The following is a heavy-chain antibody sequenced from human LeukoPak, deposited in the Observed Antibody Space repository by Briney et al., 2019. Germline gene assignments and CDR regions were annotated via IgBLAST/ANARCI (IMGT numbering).Heavy chain of an antibody. Sequence: GGTLRLSCAASGFTFSSYGMSWVRQAPGKGLEWVGNIQPDGSEQYPVDSVKGRFTISRDNSRNSLFLQMNSLRAEDTAVYYCARSPAGANYYLDVWGKGTTVTISS. J-gene: IGHJ6*03. CDR2: IQPDGSEQ. CDR3: ARSPAGANYYLDV. CDR1: GFTFSSYG. D-gene: IGHD1-14*01. V-gene: IGHV3-7*01.